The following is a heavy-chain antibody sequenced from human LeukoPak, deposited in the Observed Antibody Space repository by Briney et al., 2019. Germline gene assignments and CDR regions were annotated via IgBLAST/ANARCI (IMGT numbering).Heavy chain of an antibody. J-gene: IGHJ4*02. CDR2: ILASGGST. CDR3: ARIYSSSWFDY. Sequence: GGSLRLSCAASGFTFSSYAMSWVRQSPGKGLEWVSAILASGGSTFYADSVKGRFTISRDNAKNSLYLQMNSLRAEDTAVYYCARIYSSSWFDYWGQGTLVTVSS. D-gene: IGHD6-13*01. CDR1: GFTFSSYA. V-gene: IGHV3-23*01.